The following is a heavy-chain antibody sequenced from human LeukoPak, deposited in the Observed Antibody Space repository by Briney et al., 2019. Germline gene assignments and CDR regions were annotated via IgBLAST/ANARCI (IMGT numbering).Heavy chain of an antibody. V-gene: IGHV1-2*02. Sequence: ASVTVSCKASGYTFTGYYMHWVRQAPGQGLEWMGWINPNSGGTNYAQKFQGRVTMTRDMSISTAYMELSRLRSDDTAVYYCATHRIQLWLSLFDYWGQGTLVTVSS. CDR3: ATHRIQLWLSLFDY. J-gene: IGHJ4*02. CDR2: INPNSGGT. D-gene: IGHD5-18*01. CDR1: GYTFTGYY.